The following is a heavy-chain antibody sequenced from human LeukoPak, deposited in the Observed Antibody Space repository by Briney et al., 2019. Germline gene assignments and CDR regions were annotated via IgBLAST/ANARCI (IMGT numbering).Heavy chain of an antibody. CDR2: ISSSSSYI. J-gene: IGHJ6*02. Sequence: PGGSLRLSCAASGFTFSSYSMNWVRQAPGSGLEWVSSISSSSSYIYYADSVKGRFTISRDNAKNSLYLQMNSLRAEDTAVYYCARDDTTMIVVVTAQDYYGMDVWGQGTTVTVSS. V-gene: IGHV3-21*01. D-gene: IGHD3-22*01. CDR3: ARDDTTMIVVVTAQDYYGMDV. CDR1: GFTFSSYS.